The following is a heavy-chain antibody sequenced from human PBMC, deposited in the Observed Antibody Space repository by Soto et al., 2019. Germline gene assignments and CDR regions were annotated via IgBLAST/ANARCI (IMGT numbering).Heavy chain of an antibody. D-gene: IGHD5-12*01. J-gene: IGHJ4*02. CDR1: GFTFSNAW. Sequence: PGGSLRLSCAASGFTFSNAWMSWVRQAPGKGQEWVGRIKSKTDGATTDYAAPVKGRFTISRDDSKNTLYLQMNSLKTEDTAVYYCQVDIEATIFNYWGQGTLVTVSS. CDR3: QVDIEATIFNY. CDR2: IKSKTDGATT. V-gene: IGHV3-15*01.